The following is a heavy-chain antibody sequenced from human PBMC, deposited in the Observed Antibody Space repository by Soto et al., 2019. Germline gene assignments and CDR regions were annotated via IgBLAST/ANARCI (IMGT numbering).Heavy chain of an antibody. J-gene: IGHJ4*02. CDR1: GFTFSSYG. CDR2: VSYDGSNK. V-gene: IGHV3-30*18. CDR3: AKDTYYYDRSGYYTYDH. Sequence: PGGSLRLSCAASGFTFSSYGVHWVRQAPGKGLEWVASVSYDGSNKHYADSVKGRFTISRDNSRNTLDLQMNSLSAEDTAVYYCAKDTYYYDRSGYYTYDHWGQGTQVTVSS. D-gene: IGHD3-22*01.